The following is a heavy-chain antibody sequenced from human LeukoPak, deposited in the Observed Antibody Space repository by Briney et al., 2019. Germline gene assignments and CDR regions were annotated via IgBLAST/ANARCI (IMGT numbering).Heavy chain of an antibody. CDR1: GYTFTSYY. V-gene: IGHV1-46*01. CDR3: YAQVVPAASTSNWFDP. J-gene: IGHJ5*02. CDR2: INPSGGST. D-gene: IGHD2-2*01. Sequence: GASVKVSCKASGYTFTSYYMHWVRQAPGQGLEWMGIINPSGGSTSYAQKFQGRVTMTEDTSTDTAYMELSSLRSEDTAVYYCYAQVVPAASTSNWFDPWGQGTLVTVSS.